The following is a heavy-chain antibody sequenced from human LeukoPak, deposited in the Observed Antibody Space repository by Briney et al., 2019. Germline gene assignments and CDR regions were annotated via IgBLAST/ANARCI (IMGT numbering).Heavy chain of an antibody. D-gene: IGHD1-1*01. J-gene: IGHJ6*03. CDR3: ARGLDGDYYYYYMDV. CDR2: ISSSSSYI. Sequence: GGSLRLSCAASGFTISSYAMSWVRQAPGKGLEWVSSISSSSSYIYYADSVKGRFTISRDNAKNSLYLQMNSLRAEDTAVYYCARGLDGDYYYYYMDVWGKGTTVTVSS. V-gene: IGHV3-21*01. CDR1: GFTISSYA.